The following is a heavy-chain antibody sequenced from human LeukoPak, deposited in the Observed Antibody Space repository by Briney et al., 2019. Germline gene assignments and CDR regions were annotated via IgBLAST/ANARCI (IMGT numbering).Heavy chain of an antibody. Sequence: ASVKVSCRASGYTFTAYYIHWVRQAPGQGLEWVGWVNPKSGGTSSAQEFQGRLTMTRDTSISTAYMELSRLRSDDTAVYYCARDWAYNDSSGYSGVDYWGQGILVTVSS. J-gene: IGHJ4*02. V-gene: IGHV1-2*02. CDR1: GYTFTAYY. CDR2: VNPKSGGT. CDR3: ARDWAYNDSSGYSGVDY. D-gene: IGHD3-22*01.